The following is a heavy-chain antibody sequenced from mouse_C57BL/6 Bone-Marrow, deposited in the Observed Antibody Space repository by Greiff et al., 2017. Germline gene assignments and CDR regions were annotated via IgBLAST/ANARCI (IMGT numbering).Heavy chain of an antibody. CDR3: ARRNYCGGSYNWYFDV. V-gene: IGHV8-12*01. Sequence: QVQLKESGPGILQSSQTLSLTCSFSGFSLSTSGMGVSWIRQPSGKGLEWLAHIYWDDDKRYNPSLKSRLTISKDTSRNQVFLKITSVDTADTATYYWARRNYCGGSYNWYFDVWGTGTTVTVSS. J-gene: IGHJ1*03. D-gene: IGHD1-1*01. CDR1: GFSLSTSGMG. CDR2: IYWDDDK.